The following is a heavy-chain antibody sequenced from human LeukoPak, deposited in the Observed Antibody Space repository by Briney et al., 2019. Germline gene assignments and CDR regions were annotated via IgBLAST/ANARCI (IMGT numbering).Heavy chain of an antibody. CDR3: ARDRTPDFWSGDYRDAFDI. CDR2: LSGYNGNT. J-gene: IGHJ3*02. V-gene: IGHV1-18*01. D-gene: IGHD3-3*01. CDR1: GYTFTSYG. Sequence: ASVKVSCKASGYTFTSYGISWVRQAPGQGLEWMGWLSGYNGNTNSAQKLQGRVSMTTDTSTSTAYMELRSLRSNDTAVYYCARDRTPDFWSGDYRDAFDICGQGTMVSVSS.